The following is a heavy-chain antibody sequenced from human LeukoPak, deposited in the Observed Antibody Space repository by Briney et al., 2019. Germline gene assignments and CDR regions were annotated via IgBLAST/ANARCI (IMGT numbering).Heavy chain of an antibody. CDR1: GFTFSSYW. Sequence: GVSLRLSCAASGFTFSSYWMHWVRQAPGKGLVWLSRINSDGSSTSYADSVKGRFTISRDNAKNTLYLQMNSLRAEDTAVYYCARDREEYSSSWSVYYYYYYMDVWGKGTTVTVSS. J-gene: IGHJ6*03. CDR2: INSDGSST. V-gene: IGHV3-74*01. D-gene: IGHD6-13*01. CDR3: ARDREEYSSSWSVYYYYYYMDV.